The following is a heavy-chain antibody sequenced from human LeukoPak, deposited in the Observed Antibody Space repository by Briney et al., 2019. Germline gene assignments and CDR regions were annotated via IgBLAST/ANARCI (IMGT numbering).Heavy chain of an antibody. CDR2: SYYSGST. Sequence: PSETLSLTCTVSGGSISSYYWSWIRQPPGKGLEWIGYSYYSGSTNYNPSLKSRVTISVDTSKNEFSLKLSSVTAADTAVYYCARGGGSYFGLYFDNWGQGTLVTVSS. CDR1: GGSISSYY. CDR3: ARGGGSYFGLYFDN. D-gene: IGHD1-26*01. J-gene: IGHJ4*02. V-gene: IGHV4-59*01.